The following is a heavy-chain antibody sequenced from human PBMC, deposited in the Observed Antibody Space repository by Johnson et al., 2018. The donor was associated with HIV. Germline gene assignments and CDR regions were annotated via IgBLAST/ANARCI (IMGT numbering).Heavy chain of an antibody. CDR2: IKQDGSEK. V-gene: IGHV3-7*01. CDR3: AREGRTGPDTFDI. CDR1: GFIFDDYD. J-gene: IGHJ3*02. Sequence: VQLVESGGGVVRPGGSLRLSCAGSGFIFDDYDMTWVRQAPGKGLEWVANIKQDGSEKYYADSLKGRFTVSRDNSKNTLYLQMNSLTAEDTAVYYCAREGRTGPDTFDIWGQGTMLTVSS.